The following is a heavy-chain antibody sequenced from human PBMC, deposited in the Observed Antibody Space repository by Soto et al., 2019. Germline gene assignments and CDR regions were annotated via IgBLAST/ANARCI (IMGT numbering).Heavy chain of an antibody. Sequence: GGSLRLSCADSGFTFVDYARHWVRQAPGKGLAWVSGICWNSGSIGYAVSVKGRFTISRDNAKNSLYLQMNSLRAEDTALYYCAKVREWLRFMEDAFDIWGQGTMVTVSS. D-gene: IGHD5-12*01. CDR1: GFTFVDYA. V-gene: IGHV3-9*01. CDR2: ICWNSGSI. CDR3: AKVREWLRFMEDAFDI. J-gene: IGHJ3*02.